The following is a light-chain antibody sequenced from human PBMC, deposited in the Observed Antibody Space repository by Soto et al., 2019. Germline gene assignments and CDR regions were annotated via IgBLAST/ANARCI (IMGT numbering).Light chain of an antibody. J-gene: IGKJ2*01. V-gene: IGKV3-20*01. CDR2: GAS. CDR1: QRVRSSY. Sequence: EIVLTQSPGTLSLSPGERATLSCRASQRVRSSYLAWYQQKPVPAPRLLIYGASSRATGIPDRFSGSGSGTDLTLTISRLATGDFAVHYCQQYDSSHTLGPWTELENK. CDR3: QQYDSSHT.